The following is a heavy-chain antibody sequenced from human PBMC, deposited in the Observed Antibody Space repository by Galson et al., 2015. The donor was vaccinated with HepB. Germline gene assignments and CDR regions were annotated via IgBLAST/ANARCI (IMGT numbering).Heavy chain of an antibody. J-gene: IGHJ3*02. D-gene: IGHD5-18*01. CDR2: INWNGGST. CDR3: ARVQYSSGAFDI. CDR1: GFTFDDYG. V-gene: IGHV3-20*01. Sequence: SLRLSCAASGFTFDDYGMSWVRQAPGKGLEWVSGINWNGGSTGYADSVKGRFTISRDNAKNSLYLQMNSLRAEDTALYHCARVQYSSGAFDIWGQGTMGTVSS.